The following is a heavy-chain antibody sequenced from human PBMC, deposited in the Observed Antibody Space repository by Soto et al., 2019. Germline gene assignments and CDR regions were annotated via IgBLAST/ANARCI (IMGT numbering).Heavy chain of an antibody. CDR2: IYHRGTT. J-gene: IGHJ5*02. CDR1: GFSISSGYF. D-gene: IGHD3-22*01. CDR3: ARDSSGYYWFDP. Sequence: PSETLYLTCAVSGFSISSGYFWGWIRQPPRKGPEWLGSIYHRGTTYYNPSVKGRDTISVYKSKNQFSLKMSSVTAADTAVYYCARDSSGYYWFDPWGQGTLVTVSS. V-gene: IGHV4-38-2*02.